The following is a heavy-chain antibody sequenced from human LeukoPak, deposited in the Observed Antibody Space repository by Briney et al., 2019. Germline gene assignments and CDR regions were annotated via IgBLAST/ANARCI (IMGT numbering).Heavy chain of an antibody. CDR1: GGSISSYY. CDR3: ARDTAMAPDYYFEY. V-gene: IGHV4-4*07. CDR2: IYTSGST. Sequence: PSETLSLTCTVAGGSISSYYWSWIRQPAGKGLEWIGRIYTSGSTNYDPSFKSRVTISVDTSKNQFSLKLSSVTAADTAVYYCARDTAMAPDYYFEYWGQGTLVTVSS. J-gene: IGHJ4*02. D-gene: IGHD5-18*01.